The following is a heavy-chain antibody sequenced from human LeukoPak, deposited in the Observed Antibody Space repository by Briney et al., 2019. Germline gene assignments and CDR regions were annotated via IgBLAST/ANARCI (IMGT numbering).Heavy chain of an antibody. D-gene: IGHD2-2*01. V-gene: IGHV1-18*01. J-gene: IGHJ4*02. CDR1: GYTFTSYG. CDR3: AREGHQLLPEVFGPDY. CDR2: ISAYNGNT. Sequence: GASVKVSCKASGYTFTSYGISWVRQAPGRGLEWMGWISAYNGNTNYAQKLQGRVTMTTDTSTSTAYMELRSLRSDDTAVYYCAREGHQLLPEVFGPDYWGQGTLVTVSS.